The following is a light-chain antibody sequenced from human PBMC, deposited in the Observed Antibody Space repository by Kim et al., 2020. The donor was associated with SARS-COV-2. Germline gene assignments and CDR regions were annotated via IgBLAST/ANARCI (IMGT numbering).Light chain of an antibody. Sequence: SPGERATLTCRASQSVSSSYLAWYQQKPGQAPRLRIYGASSRATGIPDRFSGSGSGTDFTLTISRLEPEDFAVYYCQQYGSSRITFGQGTRLEIK. V-gene: IGKV3-20*01. CDR3: QQYGSSRIT. CDR2: GAS. CDR1: QSVSSSY. J-gene: IGKJ5*01.